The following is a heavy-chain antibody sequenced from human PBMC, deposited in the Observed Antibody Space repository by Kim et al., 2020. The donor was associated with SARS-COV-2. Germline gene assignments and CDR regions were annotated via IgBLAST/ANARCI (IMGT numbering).Heavy chain of an antibody. D-gene: IGHD3-3*01. Sequence: SETLSLTCTVSGGSISSYYWSWIRQPPGKGLGWIGYIYYSGSTNYNPSLKSRVTISVDTSKNQFSLKLSSVTAADTAVYYCARSARSNWFDPWGQGTLVTVSS. CDR3: ARSARSNWFDP. CDR1: GGSISSYY. CDR2: IYYSGST. J-gene: IGHJ5*02. V-gene: IGHV4-59*01.